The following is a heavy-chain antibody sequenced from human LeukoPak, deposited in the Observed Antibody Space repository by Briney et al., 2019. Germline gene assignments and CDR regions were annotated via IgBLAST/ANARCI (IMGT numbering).Heavy chain of an antibody. CDR1: GYTFTSYD. J-gene: IGHJ6*02. V-gene: IGHV1-8*01. CDR3: ARGGVVVVAATIYYYYGMDV. Sequence: EASVKVSCKASGYTFTSYDINWVRQATGQVLEWMGWMNPNSGNTGYAQKFQGRVTMTRNTSISTAYMELSSLRSEDTAVYYCARGGVVVVAATIYYYYGMDVWGQGTTVTASS. D-gene: IGHD2-15*01. CDR2: MNPNSGNT.